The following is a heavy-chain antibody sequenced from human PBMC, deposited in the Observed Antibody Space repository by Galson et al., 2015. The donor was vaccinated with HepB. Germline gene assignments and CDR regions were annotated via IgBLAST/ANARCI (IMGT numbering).Heavy chain of an antibody. J-gene: IGHJ4*02. Sequence: SLRLSCAASGFTVSSNYMSWVRQAPGKGLEWVSVIYSGGSTYYADSVKGRFTISRDNSKNTLYFQMSSLRAEDTAVYYCVKDSVWSYDILTGYYSSYFDYWGQGTLVPVSS. D-gene: IGHD3-9*01. V-gene: IGHV3-66*01. CDR1: GFTVSSNY. CDR2: IYSGGST. CDR3: VKDSVWSYDILTGYYSSYFDY.